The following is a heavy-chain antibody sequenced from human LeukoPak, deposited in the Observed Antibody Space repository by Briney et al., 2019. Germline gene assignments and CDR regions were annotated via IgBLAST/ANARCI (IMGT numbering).Heavy chain of an antibody. CDR3: ARVYDYDSSVSDAFDV. Sequence: SETLSLTCTVSGGSISSYYWSWIRQPPGKGLEWIGYIYYSGSTNYNPSLKSRVTISVDTSKNQFSLKLSSVTAADTAVYYCARVYDYDSSVSDAFDVWGRGTMVTVSS. J-gene: IGHJ3*01. V-gene: IGHV4-59*01. CDR2: IYYSGST. CDR1: GGSISSYY. D-gene: IGHD3-22*01.